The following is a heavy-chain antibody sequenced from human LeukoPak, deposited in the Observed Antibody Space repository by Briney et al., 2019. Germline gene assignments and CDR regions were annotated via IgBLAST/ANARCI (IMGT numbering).Heavy chain of an antibody. V-gene: IGHV4-61*02. CDR2: IYTSGST. J-gene: IGHJ4*02. Sequence: PSQTLSLTCTVSGGSISSGSYYWSWIPQPAGMGLEWISRIYTSGSTNYNPSLKSRVTISVDTSKNQFSLKLSSVTAAATAVYYCARDDPRYCSSTSCKGLDYWGQGTLITVPS. CDR3: ARDDPRYCSSTSCKGLDY. D-gene: IGHD2-2*01. CDR1: GGSISSGSYY.